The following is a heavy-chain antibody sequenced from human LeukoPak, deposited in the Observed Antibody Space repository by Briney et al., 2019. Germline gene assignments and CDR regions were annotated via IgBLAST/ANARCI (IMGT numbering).Heavy chain of an antibody. CDR1: GFTFSNFA. CDR2: IRGGGANP. CDR3: AKCSYTYGNDAYDI. J-gene: IGHJ3*02. V-gene: IGHV3-23*01. Sequence: GGSLRLSCAASGFTFSNFAMNWVRQAPGKGLEWVSSIRGGGANPRYADSVKGRFTISRDNSKNTLYMEMNSLRAEDTAVYYCAKCSYTYGNDAYDIWGQGTMVTASS. D-gene: IGHD5-18*01.